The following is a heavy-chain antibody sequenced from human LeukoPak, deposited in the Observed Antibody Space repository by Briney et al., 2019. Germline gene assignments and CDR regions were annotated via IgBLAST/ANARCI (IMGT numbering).Heavy chain of an antibody. CDR2: IRRKGSGGTP. D-gene: IGHD1-1*01. CDR3: NRGLEPSTGPDY. CDR1: GFTFGDYD. Sequence: GGSLRLSCTASGFTFGDYDMSWVRQAPGKGLEWVGFIRRKGSGGTPEYAASVKGRFTISRDDSKSLAYLQMNSLKTEDTAVYYCNRGLEPSTGPDYWGQGTLVTVSS. V-gene: IGHV3-49*04. J-gene: IGHJ4*02.